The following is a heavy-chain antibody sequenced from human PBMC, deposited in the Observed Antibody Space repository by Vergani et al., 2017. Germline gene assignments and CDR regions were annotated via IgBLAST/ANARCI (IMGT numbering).Heavy chain of an antibody. CDR3: ARRGEDYYGSGSYGAFDI. D-gene: IGHD3-10*01. CDR1: GYSFTSYW. Sequence: EVQLVQSGAEVKTPGESLTISCKGSGYSFTSYWIGWVRQMPGKGLEWMGIIYPGDSDTRYSPSFQGQVTISADKSISTAYLQWSSLKASDTAMYYCARRGEDYYGSGSYGAFDIWGQGTMVTVSS. CDR2: IYPGDSDT. J-gene: IGHJ3*02. V-gene: IGHV5-51*03.